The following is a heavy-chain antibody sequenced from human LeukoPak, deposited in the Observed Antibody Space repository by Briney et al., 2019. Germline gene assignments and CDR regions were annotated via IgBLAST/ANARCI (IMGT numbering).Heavy chain of an antibody. J-gene: IGHJ4*02. CDR2: INSDGSST. CDR1: GFTFSSYW. CDR3: ASDDYALSGYFDY. D-gene: IGHD4-17*01. Sequence: GGSLRLSCAASGFTFSSYWMHWVRQALGKGLVWVSRINSDGSSTSYADSVKGRFTISRHNAKNTLYLQMNSLRAEDTAVYYCASDDYALSGYFDYWGQGTLVTVSS. V-gene: IGHV3-74*01.